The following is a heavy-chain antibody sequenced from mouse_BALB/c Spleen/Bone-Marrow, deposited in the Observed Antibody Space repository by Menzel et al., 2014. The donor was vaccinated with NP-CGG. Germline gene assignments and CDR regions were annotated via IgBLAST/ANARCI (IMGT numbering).Heavy chain of an antibody. CDR3: ASRYDAMDY. V-gene: IGHV1-9*01. CDR1: GYTFSSYW. Sequence: QVQLQQSGAELMKPGASVKISCKATGYTFSSYWIEWVKQRPGHGLEWIGEILPGSGSTDYNEKFKGKATLTADTSSNTAYIQLSSLTSEDSAVYYCASRYDAMDYWGQGTSVTVSS. CDR2: ILPGSGST. J-gene: IGHJ4*01.